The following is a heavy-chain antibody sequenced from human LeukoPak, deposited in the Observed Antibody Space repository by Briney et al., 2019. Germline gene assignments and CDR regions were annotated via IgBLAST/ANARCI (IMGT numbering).Heavy chain of an antibody. Sequence: SETLPLTCTVSSGSISPYYWSWIRQPPGKGLEWIGYIYYSGSTNYNPSLKSRLTLSVDTSENQFSLKLSSVTAADTAVYYCARHRHSDPYYFDYWGQGTLVTVSS. D-gene: IGHD2-21*02. CDR1: SGSISPYY. CDR3: ARHRHSDPYYFDY. CDR2: IYYSGST. J-gene: IGHJ4*02. V-gene: IGHV4-59*08.